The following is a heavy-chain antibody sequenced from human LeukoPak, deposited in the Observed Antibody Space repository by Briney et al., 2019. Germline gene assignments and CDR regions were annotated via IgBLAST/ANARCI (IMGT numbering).Heavy chain of an antibody. Sequence: SETLSLTCTVSGGSISSGSYYWSWLRQPAGKGLEWIGRIYTSGSTNYNPSLKSRVTISVDTSKNQFSLKLSSVTAADTAVYYCARERVWRYCGGDSCGWFDPWGQGTLVTVSS. CDR1: GGSISSGSYY. J-gene: IGHJ5*02. D-gene: IGHD2-21*02. V-gene: IGHV4-61*02. CDR2: IYTSGST. CDR3: ARERVWRYCGGDSCGWFDP.